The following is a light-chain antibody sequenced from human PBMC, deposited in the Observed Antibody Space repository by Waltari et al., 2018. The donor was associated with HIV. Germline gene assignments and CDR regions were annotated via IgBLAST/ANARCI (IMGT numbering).Light chain of an antibody. CDR3: QQYSAFPWT. J-gene: IGKJ1*01. Sequence: DLQMTQLLSPLSASMGTNVLITCRASQSISNWLSWYQQKPGQAPKLLIYRASTLESGVPSRFSGSGSGTEFTLTINNLQPDDFATYYCQQYSAFPWTFGQGAKVEIK. CDR2: RAS. CDR1: QSISNW. V-gene: IGKV1-5*03.